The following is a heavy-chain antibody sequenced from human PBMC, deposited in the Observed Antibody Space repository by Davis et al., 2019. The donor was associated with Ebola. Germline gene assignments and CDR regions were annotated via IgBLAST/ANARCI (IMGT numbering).Heavy chain of an antibody. Sequence: SETLSLTCTVSGGPISSGDYYWSWIRQPPGKGLEWIGYIYYSGSTYYNPSLKSRVTISVDTSKNQFSLKLSSVTAADTAVYYCARDRHAITFGGEDYFDYWGQGTLVTVSS. CDR1: GGPISSGDYY. J-gene: IGHJ4*02. CDR2: IYYSGST. V-gene: IGHV4-30-4*01. D-gene: IGHD3-16*01. CDR3: ARDRHAITFGGEDYFDY.